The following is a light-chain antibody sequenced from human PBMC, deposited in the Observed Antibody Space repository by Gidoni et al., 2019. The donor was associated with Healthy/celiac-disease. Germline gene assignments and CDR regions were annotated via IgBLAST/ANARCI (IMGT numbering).Light chain of an antibody. CDR3: QQSYSTPRT. Sequence: DIQMTQSPSSLSASVGDSVTITCRASQSISSYLNWYQQKPGKAPKLLIYAASSLQSGVPARFSGSGSGTDFTLTISSLQPEDVATYYCQQSYSTPRTFGQGTKLEIK. CDR1: QSISSY. V-gene: IGKV1-39*01. CDR2: AAS. J-gene: IGKJ2*01.